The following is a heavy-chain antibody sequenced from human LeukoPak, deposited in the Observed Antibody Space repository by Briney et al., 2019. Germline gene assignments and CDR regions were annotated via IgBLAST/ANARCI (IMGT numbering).Heavy chain of an antibody. V-gene: IGHV3-74*01. CDR3: ARDPSGSYIWFDP. D-gene: IGHD3-10*01. Sequence: GGSLRLSCAASGFTFSSYWMHWVRQAPGKGLVWVSRINSDGSSTSYADSVKGRFTISRDNAKNSLYLQMNSLRAEDTAVYYCARDPSGSYIWFDPWGQGTLVTVSS. CDR1: GFTFSSYW. J-gene: IGHJ5*02. CDR2: INSDGSST.